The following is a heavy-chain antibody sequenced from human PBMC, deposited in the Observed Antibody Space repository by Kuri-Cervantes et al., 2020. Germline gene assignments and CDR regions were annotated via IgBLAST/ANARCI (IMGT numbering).Heavy chain of an antibody. CDR1: GGTFSSYA. CDR2: IIPIFGTA. V-gene: IGHV1-69*05. Sequence: SVKVSCKASGGTFSSYAISWVRQAPGQGLEWMGGIIPIFGTANFAQKFQGRVTITTDESTSTAYMELSSLRSEDTAVYYCARQYYYDSSGYLGNYFDYWGQGTLVTVSS. J-gene: IGHJ4*02. D-gene: IGHD3-22*01. CDR3: ARQYYYDSSGYLGNYFDY.